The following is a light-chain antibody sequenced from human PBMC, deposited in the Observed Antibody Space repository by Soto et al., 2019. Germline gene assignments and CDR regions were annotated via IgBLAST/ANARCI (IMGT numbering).Light chain of an antibody. J-gene: IGKJ1*01. V-gene: IGKV1-39*01. CDR3: QQYGSSPTWT. CDR2: AAS. CDR1: QSISSY. Sequence: DIQMTQSPSSLSASVVDRVTITCRASQSISSYLNWYQQKPGKAPKLLIYAASSLQSGVPDRFSGSGSGTDFTLTISRLEPEDSAVYYCQQYGSSPTWTFGQGTKVDIK.